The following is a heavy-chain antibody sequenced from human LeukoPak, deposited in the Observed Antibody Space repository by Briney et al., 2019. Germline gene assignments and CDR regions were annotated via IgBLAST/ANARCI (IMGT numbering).Heavy chain of an antibody. J-gene: IGHJ4*02. CDR1: GFTFSSYA. D-gene: IGHD6-13*01. V-gene: IGHV3-23*01. CDR2: ITGSGGST. CDR3: AKVPLIAAPKHFDY. Sequence: PGGSLRRSCAASGFTFSSYAMSWVRQAPGKGLEWVSAITGSGGSTYYADSVKGRFTISRDNSKNTLYLQMNRLRAEDTAVYYCAKVPLIAAPKHFDYWGQGTLVTVSS.